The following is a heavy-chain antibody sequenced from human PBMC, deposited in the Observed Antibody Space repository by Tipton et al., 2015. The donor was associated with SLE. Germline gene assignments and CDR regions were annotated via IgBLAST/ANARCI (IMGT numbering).Heavy chain of an antibody. J-gene: IGHJ2*01. CDR3: ARARGVLGGSGWYFEL. D-gene: IGHD4/OR15-4a*01. CDR1: GFTFSSYW. CDR2: IKQDGSEK. Sequence: LSLTCAASGFTFSSYWMSWVRQAPGKGLEWVANIKQDGSEKYYVDSVKGRFTISRDNAKNSLYLQMNSLRAEDTAVYYCARARGVLGGSGWYFELWGRGTLVTVSS. V-gene: IGHV3-7*01.